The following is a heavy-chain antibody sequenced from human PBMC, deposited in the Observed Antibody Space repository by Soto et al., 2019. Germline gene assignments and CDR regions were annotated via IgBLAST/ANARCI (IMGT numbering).Heavy chain of an antibody. CDR2: IRSSGSPT. CDR1: GFAFSNYS. V-gene: IGHV3-48*01. CDR3: ARMTSSLSPAR. Sequence: AGGSLRLSCVASGFAFSNYSMNWVRQAPGKGLEWVSYIRSSGSPTYYAGSVKGRFTISRDNAKKSLYLQMNSLRAEDTAVFYCARMTSSLSPARWGQGTLVTVSS. J-gene: IGHJ4*02. D-gene: IGHD2-2*01.